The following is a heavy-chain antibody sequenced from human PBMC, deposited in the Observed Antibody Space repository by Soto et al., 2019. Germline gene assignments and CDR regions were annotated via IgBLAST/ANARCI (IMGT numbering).Heavy chain of an antibody. CDR3: TRAESPETAYVFDD. CDR1: GFNFPNYA. D-gene: IGHD3-16*01. Sequence: EVQLVESGGGLVQPGRSLRLSCTTSGFNFPNYAMNWVRQAPGKGLEWVGLIRNQSYSATIEYAASVIGRFINSRDNSKSIAYLQMSSLKTEDSDVYFCTRAESPETAYVFDDWGQGTQVTVSS. V-gene: IGHV3-49*04. J-gene: IGHJ4*02. CDR2: IRNQSYSATI.